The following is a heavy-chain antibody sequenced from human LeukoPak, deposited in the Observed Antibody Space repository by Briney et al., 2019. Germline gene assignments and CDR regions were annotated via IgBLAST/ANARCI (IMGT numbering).Heavy chain of an antibody. J-gene: IGHJ5*02. V-gene: IGHV4-59*12. CDR1: DGSISRYL. CDR2: FSYCGKS. Sequence: PLDTLSLTCAVSDGSISRYLWRWIRHPPGKGLEWIGYFSYCGKSNTNPSLKGGFTISLDTPKNHCSLNLTSVAATDTAIYYCARGGHAHGRNLFDRWREGTLVTVSA. D-gene: IGHD3-10*01. CDR3: ARGGHAHGRNLFDR.